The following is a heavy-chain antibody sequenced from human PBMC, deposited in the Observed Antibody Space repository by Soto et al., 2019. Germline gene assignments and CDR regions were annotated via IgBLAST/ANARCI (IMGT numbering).Heavy chain of an antibody. CDR2: ISQSGNT. D-gene: IGHD6-6*01. CDR1: SGSFSGYY. CDR3: ARAPKVSGSSQTRPDF. Sequence: SETLSLTCSIYSGSFSGYYWSWIRQPPGKGLEWIGEISQSGNTNYSPSLKSRVSISIDTSKKQFSLNLASVSAADTAVYYCARAPKVSGSSQTRPDFWGQGTLVTVYS. V-gene: IGHV4-34*01. J-gene: IGHJ4*02.